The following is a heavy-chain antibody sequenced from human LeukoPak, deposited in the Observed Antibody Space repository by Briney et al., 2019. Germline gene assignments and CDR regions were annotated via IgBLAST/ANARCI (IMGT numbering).Heavy chain of an antibody. CDR3: ARNPAKVVPAVY. V-gene: IGHV3-7*01. CDR2: INQDGSQK. CDR1: GFTFSIYW. J-gene: IGHJ4*02. Sequence: GGSLRLSCAASGFTFSIYWMSWVRQAPGKGLEWVANINQDGSQKYYVDSVKGRFTISRDNAKNSLYLQMNSLRAEDTAVYYCARNPAKVVPAVYWGQGTLVTVSS. D-gene: IGHD2-2*01.